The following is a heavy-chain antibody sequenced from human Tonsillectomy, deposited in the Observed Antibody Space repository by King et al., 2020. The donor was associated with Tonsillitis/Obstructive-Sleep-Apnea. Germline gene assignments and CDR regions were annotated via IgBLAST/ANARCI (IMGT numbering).Heavy chain of an antibody. J-gene: IGHJ3*02. Sequence: VKLVESGGGLVKPGGSLRLSCIASGFTFYNAWMSWVRQAPGKGLDCIGRIKTKIDGGTTDYAAPVKGRFTISRDDSKNTLYLQMNSLKIEDTAVYYCTTDWGDNDPYDIWGQGTVVTVSS. CDR1: GFTFYNAW. CDR3: TTDWGDNDPYDI. V-gene: IGHV3-15*01. D-gene: IGHD2-21*02. CDR2: IKTKIDGGTT.